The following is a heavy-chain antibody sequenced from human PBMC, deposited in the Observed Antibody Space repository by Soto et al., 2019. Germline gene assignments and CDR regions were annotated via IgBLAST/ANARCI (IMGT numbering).Heavy chain of an antibody. D-gene: IGHD6-6*01. CDR2: IYWDDDK. V-gene: IGHV2-5*02. Sequence: SGPTLVNPTQTLALTCTFSGFSLSTSDVGVGWVRQPPGKALEWLAIIYWDDDKRYSPSLKSRLTITKDTSKNQVVLTVTNMDPVDTATYYCAHSKYSRSSFDYWGQGTLVTVSS. CDR3: AHSKYSRSSFDY. CDR1: GFSLSTSDVG. J-gene: IGHJ4*02.